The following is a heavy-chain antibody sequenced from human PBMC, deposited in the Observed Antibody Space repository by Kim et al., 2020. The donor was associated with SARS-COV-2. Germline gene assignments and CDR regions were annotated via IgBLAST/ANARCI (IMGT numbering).Heavy chain of an antibody. J-gene: IGHJ4*02. D-gene: IGHD3-10*01. V-gene: IGHV3-11*01. Sequence: GGSLRLSCAASGLSFSDSYMNWVRQAPGKGLEWLSFISTGGDAIFYADSVEGRFTISRDNAKNSLYLQMNYLRAEDTAVYYCARSGNGNNAFGIWGQGVLVTLSS. CDR2: ISTGGDAI. CDR3: ARSGNGNNAFGI. CDR1: GLSFSDSY.